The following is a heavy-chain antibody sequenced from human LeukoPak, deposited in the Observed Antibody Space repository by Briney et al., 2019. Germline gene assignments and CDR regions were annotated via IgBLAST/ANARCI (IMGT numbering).Heavy chain of an antibody. CDR2: ISGSGGST. Sequence: GGSLRLSCAASGFTFSSYAMSWVRQAPGKGLEWVSAISGSGGSTYYADSVKGRFTISRDNSKNTLYLQMNSLRAEDTDVYYCAKDELWFGELDYFDYWGQGTLVTVSS. D-gene: IGHD3-10*01. V-gene: IGHV3-23*01. CDR3: AKDELWFGELDYFDY. CDR1: GFTFSSYA. J-gene: IGHJ4*02.